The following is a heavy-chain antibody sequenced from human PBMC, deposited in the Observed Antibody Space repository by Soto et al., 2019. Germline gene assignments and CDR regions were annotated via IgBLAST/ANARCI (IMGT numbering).Heavy chain of an antibody. Sequence: EVQLVATGGGVIQPGGSLRLSCAASGFSVSSNSMTWVRQAPGKGLQWVSVIYSGGSTYYADSVKGRFTISRDNSKNTLYFQMNSLRAEDTAVYYCARVGDAMDYWGQGTLVTVSS. J-gene: IGHJ4*02. CDR3: ARVGDAMDY. V-gene: IGHV3-53*02. D-gene: IGHD2-21*02. CDR1: GFSVSSNS. CDR2: IYSGGST.